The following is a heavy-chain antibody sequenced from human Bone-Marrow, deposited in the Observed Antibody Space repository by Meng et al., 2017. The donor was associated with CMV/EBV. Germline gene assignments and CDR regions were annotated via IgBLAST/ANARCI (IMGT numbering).Heavy chain of an antibody. CDR1: GFTFSDYY. V-gene: IGHV3-11*01. CDR2: ISSSGSTI. CDR3: ARGIFSYVWGDYFDY. D-gene: IGHD3-16*01. J-gene: IGHJ4*02. Sequence: GGSLRLSCAASGFTFSDYYMSWIRQAPGKGLEWVSYISSSGSTIYYADSVKGRFTISRDNAKNSLYLQMNSLRAEDTAGYYCARGIFSYVWGDYFDYWGQGTLVTVSS.